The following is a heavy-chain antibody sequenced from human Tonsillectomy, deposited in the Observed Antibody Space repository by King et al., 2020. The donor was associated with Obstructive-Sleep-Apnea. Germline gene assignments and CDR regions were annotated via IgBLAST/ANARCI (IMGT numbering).Heavy chain of an antibody. CDR2: IGDSSSPR. J-gene: IGHJ4*02. CDR3: ARDLSQAYYDNSD. CDR1: GFTFSSYA. D-gene: IGHD3-22*01. Sequence: VQLVESGGGLAQPGGSLRLSCAASGFTFSSYAMNWVRQAPGKGLEWVSYIGDSSSPRFYAASVKGRFTISRDNAKNSLFLQRNSLRVEDTAVYYCARDLSQAYYDNSDWGQGTLVTVSS. V-gene: IGHV3-48*03.